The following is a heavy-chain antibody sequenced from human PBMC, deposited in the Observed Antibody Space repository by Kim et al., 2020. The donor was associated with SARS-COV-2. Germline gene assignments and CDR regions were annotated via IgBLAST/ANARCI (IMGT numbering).Heavy chain of an antibody. CDR1: GGTFSSYA. D-gene: IGHD3-10*01. CDR3: AGTDSSSSETYGSGSYLNWFDP. V-gene: IGHV1-69*13. J-gene: IGHJ5*02. Sequence: SVKVSCKASGGTFSSYAISWVRQAPGQGLEWMGGIIPIFGTANYAQKFQGRVTITADESTSTAYMELSSLRSEDTAVYYCAGTDSSSSETYGSGSYLNWFDPWGQGTLVTVSS. CDR2: IIPIFGTA.